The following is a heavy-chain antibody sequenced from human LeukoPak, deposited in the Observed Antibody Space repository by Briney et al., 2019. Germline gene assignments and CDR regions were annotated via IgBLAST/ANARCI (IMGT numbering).Heavy chain of an antibody. J-gene: IGHJ6*03. CDR3: AKGGGGRLIYYYYMDV. Sequence: GGALRLSCAASGFTFDDYAMHWVRQAAAKGLEGVSGISWNSGSIGYADSVKGRFTTSRDNAKNSLYLQMNSLRAEDMALYYCAKGGGGRLIYYYYMDVWGKGTTVTVSS. V-gene: IGHV3-9*03. D-gene: IGHD3-16*01. CDR1: GFTFDDYA. CDR2: ISWNSGSI.